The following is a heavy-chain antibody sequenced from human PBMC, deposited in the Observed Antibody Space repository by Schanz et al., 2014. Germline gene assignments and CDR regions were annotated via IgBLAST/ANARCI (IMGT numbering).Heavy chain of an antibody. CDR1: SGSFSGYY. D-gene: IGHD6-13*01. V-gene: IGHV4-34*01. Sequence: QVQLQQWGAGLLKPSETLSLSCAVYSGSFSGYYWSWIRQPPGKGLEWIGEINHSGSTNYNPSLKSRLTISVDTPKTQFSLKLSSVTAADTAVYYCARGPDSTSADVTRGRRRYYFDYWGQGTLVTVSS. CDR3: ARGPDSTSADVTRGRRRYYFDY. CDR2: INHSGST. J-gene: IGHJ4*02.